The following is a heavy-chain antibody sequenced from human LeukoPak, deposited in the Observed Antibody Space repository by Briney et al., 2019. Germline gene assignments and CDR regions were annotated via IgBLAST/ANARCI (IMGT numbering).Heavy chain of an antibody. CDR2: ISDDGNNK. D-gene: IGHD6-13*01. CDR1: GFTFSRYP. V-gene: IGHV3-30-3*01. CDR3: ARGIETAAGFFFDS. Sequence: GRFLRLSCAASGFTFSRYPFHWVRQAPGKGLEWVAVISDDGNNKYYADSVKGRFTISRDNSKDSLYLQMISLRADDTALYFCARGIETAAGFFFDSWGQGTLVTVSS. J-gene: IGHJ4*02.